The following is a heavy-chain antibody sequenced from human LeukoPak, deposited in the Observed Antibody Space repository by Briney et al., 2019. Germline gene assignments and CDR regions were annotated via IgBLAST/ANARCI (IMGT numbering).Heavy chain of an antibody. CDR3: ARRGYSSGWYWFDP. V-gene: IGHV1-2*02. CDR2: INPNSGGT. CDR1: GYTFTGYY. Sequence: GASVKVSCKASGYTFTGYYMHWVRQAPGQGLEWMGWINPNSGGTNYAQKFQGRVTMTRDTSISTAYMELSRLRSDDTAMYYCARRGYSSGWYWFDPWGQGTLVTVSS. D-gene: IGHD6-19*01. J-gene: IGHJ5*02.